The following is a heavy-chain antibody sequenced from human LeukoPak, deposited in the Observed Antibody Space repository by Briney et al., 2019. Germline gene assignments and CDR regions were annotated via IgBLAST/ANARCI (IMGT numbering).Heavy chain of an antibody. V-gene: IGHV1-2*02. Sequence: ASVKVSCKASGNTFSGYYIHWVRQAPGQGLEWMGWINPNSGGTNYAQKFQGRVTMTRDTSISTAYMELSRLRSDDTAVYYCARDPRDYVWGSYLPYFDYWGQGTLVTVSS. D-gene: IGHD3-16*02. CDR3: ARDPRDYVWGSYLPYFDY. CDR1: GNTFSGYY. J-gene: IGHJ4*02. CDR2: INPNSGGT.